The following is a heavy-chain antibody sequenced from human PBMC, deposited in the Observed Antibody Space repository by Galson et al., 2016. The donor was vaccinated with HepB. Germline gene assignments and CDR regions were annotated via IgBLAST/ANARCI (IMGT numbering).Heavy chain of an antibody. CDR3: ARTNSKTYGGGNLDY. J-gene: IGHJ4*01. CDR1: GDSVSSNRAA. V-gene: IGHV6-1*01. CDR2: TYYRSKWFN. Sequence: CAISGDSVSSNRAAWNWIRQSPSRGLEWLGRTYYRSKWFNDYAPSVKSRINISPDTSKNQFSLQLNSVTPEDTAVYYCARTNSKTYGGGNLDYWGQGTLVTVSS. D-gene: IGHD4-23*01.